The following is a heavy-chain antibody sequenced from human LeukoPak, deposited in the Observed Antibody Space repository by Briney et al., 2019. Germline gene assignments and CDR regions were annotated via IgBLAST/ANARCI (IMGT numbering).Heavy chain of an antibody. Sequence: SETLSLTCTVSDHSVSGGYYGGWIRQPPGQGLEWIGSIYHTGSTYYNPSLKSRVTISVDTSKNQFSLKLSSVTAADTAVYYCARGSADVWGKGTTVTISS. J-gene: IGHJ6*04. CDR1: DHSVSGGYY. V-gene: IGHV4-38-2*02. CDR3: ARGSADV. CDR2: IYHTGST.